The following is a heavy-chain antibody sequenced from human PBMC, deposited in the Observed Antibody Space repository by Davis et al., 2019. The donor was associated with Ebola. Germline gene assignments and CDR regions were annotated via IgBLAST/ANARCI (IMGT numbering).Heavy chain of an antibody. CDR2: ISVRCIT. CDR3: AKVHPPTTVTTGWFDP. V-gene: IGHV3-23*01. D-gene: IGHD4-17*01. J-gene: IGHJ5*02. Sequence: PGRSLRLSCAASGFIFSSYAMSWVRQAPWKVLEWVSSISVRCITYHADSVKGQFTIARDNSKNTLYLQMNSLRAEDTAVYYCAKVHPPTTVTTGWFDPWGQGTLVTVSS. CDR1: GFIFSSYA.